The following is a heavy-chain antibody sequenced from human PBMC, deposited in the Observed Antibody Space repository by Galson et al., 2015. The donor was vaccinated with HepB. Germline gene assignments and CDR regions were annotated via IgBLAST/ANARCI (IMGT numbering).Heavy chain of an antibody. CDR2: ISYDGSNK. CDR1: GFTFSSYA. CDR3: AREGEWLGNFFDY. Sequence: SLRLSCAASGFTFSSYAMHWVRQAPGKGLEWVAVISYDGSNKYYADSVKGRFTISRDNSKNTLYLQMNSLRAEDTAVYYCAREGEWLGNFFDYWGQGTLVTVSS. D-gene: IGHD6-19*01. V-gene: IGHV3-30-3*01. J-gene: IGHJ4*02.